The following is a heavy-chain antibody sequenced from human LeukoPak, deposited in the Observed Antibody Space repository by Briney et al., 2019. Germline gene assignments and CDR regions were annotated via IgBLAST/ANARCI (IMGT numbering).Heavy chain of an antibody. D-gene: IGHD3-10*01. CDR3: AHLGGSGTYYNFYYFDN. Sequence: ESGPTLVNPTQTLTLTCTFSGFSLTTSGVGVAWIRQPPGKALEWLALIYWDDDKRYSPSLKNRLTITKDTSKNQVVLTMTNMDPVDTATYYCAHLGGSGTYYNFYYFDNWGQGTLVTVSS. CDR2: IYWDDDK. J-gene: IGHJ4*02. V-gene: IGHV2-5*02. CDR1: GFSLTTSGVG.